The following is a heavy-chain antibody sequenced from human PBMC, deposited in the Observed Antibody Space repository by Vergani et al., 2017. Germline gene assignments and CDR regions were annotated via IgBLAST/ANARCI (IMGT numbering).Heavy chain of an antibody. J-gene: IGHJ4*02. D-gene: IGHD4-23*01. CDR3: ARGGVNDYGGLWGFDY. Sequence: QVQLVQSGAEVKQPGSSVKVSCKASGGTFSSYAISWVRQAPGQGLEWMGGIIAIFGTANYAQNFQGGVTITADESTSTAYMELSSLRSEDTAVYYCARGGVNDYGGLWGFDYWGQGTLVTVSA. CDR1: GGTFSSYA. CDR2: IIAIFGTA. V-gene: IGHV1-69*01.